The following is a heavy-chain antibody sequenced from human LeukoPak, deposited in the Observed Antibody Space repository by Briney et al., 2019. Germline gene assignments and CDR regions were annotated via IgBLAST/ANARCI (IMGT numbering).Heavy chain of an antibody. CDR2: IIPILGIA. V-gene: IGHV1-69*04. J-gene: IGHJ4*02. CDR3: ATGRYDGSGSYYSGQWDY. CDR1: GGTFSSYA. D-gene: IGHD3-10*01. Sequence: ASVKVSCKASGGTFSSYAISWVRQAPGQGLEWMGRIIPILGIANYAQKFQGRVTITADKSTSTAYMELSSLRSEDTAVYYCATGRYDGSGSYYSGQWDYWGQGTLVTVSS.